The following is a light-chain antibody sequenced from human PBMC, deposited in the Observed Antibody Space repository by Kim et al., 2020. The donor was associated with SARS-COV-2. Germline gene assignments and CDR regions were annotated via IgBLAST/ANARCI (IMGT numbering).Light chain of an antibody. Sequence: GKTLTIAFTRSRGSIASNYVQWYKQRPGSAPTTVIYEDNQTPSGVPDRFSGSIDSSSNSASLTISGLKTEDEADYYCQSYDSSNLVFGGGTQLTVL. CDR1: RGSIASNY. J-gene: IGLJ3*02. CDR2: EDN. CDR3: QSYDSSNLV. V-gene: IGLV6-57*03.